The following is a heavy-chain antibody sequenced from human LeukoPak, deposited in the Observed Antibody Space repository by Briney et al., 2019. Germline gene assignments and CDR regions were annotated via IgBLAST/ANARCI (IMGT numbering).Heavy chain of an antibody. CDR3: ARLSGYEEGD. V-gene: IGHV4-31*03. D-gene: IGHD5-12*01. J-gene: IGHJ4*02. CDR2: IYYSGST. CDR1: GGSISSGGYS. Sequence: PSETLSLTCTVSGGSISSGGYSWSWIRQHPGKGLEWIGYIYYSGSTYYNPSLKSRVTISVDTSKNQFSLKLSSVTAADTAVYYCARLSGYEEGDWGQGTLVTVSS.